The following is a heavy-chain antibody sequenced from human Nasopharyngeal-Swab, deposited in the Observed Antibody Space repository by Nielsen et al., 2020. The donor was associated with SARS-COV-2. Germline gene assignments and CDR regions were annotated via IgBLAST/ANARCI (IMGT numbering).Heavy chain of an antibody. CDR1: GFTFSSYW. V-gene: IGHV3-7*01. CDR3: ARAEGGGYSFGFDNWFDP. Sequence: GESLKISCAASGFTFSSYWMSWVRQAPGEGLEWVANIKQDGSEKYSVDSVKGRFTISRDNAKNSLYLQMNSLRAEDTAVYYCARAEGGGYSFGFDNWFDPWGQGILVTVSA. D-gene: IGHD5-18*01. CDR2: IKQDGSEK. J-gene: IGHJ5*02.